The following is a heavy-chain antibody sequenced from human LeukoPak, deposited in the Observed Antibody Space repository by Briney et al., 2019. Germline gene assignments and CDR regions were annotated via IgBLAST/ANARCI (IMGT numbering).Heavy chain of an antibody. Sequence: PSETLSLTCTVSGGTISSSSYSWGRIRQPPGKGLEWIGSIYYSGSTYYNPSLKSRVTISVDTSKNQFSLKLSSVTAADTAVYYCARQKNTAMVHFDYWGQGTLVTVSS. V-gene: IGHV4-39*01. CDR3: ARQKNTAMVHFDY. D-gene: IGHD5-18*01. CDR2: IYYSGST. J-gene: IGHJ4*02. CDR1: GGTISSSSYS.